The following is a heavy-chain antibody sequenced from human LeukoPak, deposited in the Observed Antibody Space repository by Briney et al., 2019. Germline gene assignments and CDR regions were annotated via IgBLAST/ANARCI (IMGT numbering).Heavy chain of an antibody. CDR3: ARGPPTSSDYYYYYMDV. J-gene: IGHJ6*03. CDR2: ISSSSSTI. V-gene: IGHV3-48*01. CDR1: GFTFSNYS. Sequence: GGSLRLSCAASGFTFSNYSMNWVRQAPGKGLEWVSYISSSSSTIYYADSVKGRFTISRDNAKNSLYLQMNSLRAEDTAVYYCARGPPTSSDYYYYYMDVWGKGTTVTVSS. D-gene: IGHD2-2*01.